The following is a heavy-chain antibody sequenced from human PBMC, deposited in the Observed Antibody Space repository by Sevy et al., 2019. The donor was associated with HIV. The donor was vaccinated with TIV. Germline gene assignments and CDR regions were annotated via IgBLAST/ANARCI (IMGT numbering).Heavy chain of an antibody. CDR3: ARDWYYDSSGYFDY. CDR2: ISPYNGNT. CDR1: GYTFINYG. V-gene: IGHV1-18*01. Sequence: ASVKVSCKASGYTFINYGFSWVRQAPGQGLEWMGWISPYNGNTKYAKMVQGRVTMTIDKSTSTVYMELRSLRSDDTAVYYCARDWYYDSSGYFDYWGQGTLVTVSS. J-gene: IGHJ4*02. D-gene: IGHD3-22*01.